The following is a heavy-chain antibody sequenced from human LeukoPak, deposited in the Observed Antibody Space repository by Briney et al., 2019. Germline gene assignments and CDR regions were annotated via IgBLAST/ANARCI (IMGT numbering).Heavy chain of an antibody. CDR3: ARHRAPYYDFWSGYYKEDAFDI. Sequence: GESLKISCKGSGYSFTSYWIGWVRQMPGKGLEWMGIIYPGDSDTRYSPSFQGQVTISADKSISTAYLQWGSLKASDTAMYYCARHRAPYYDFWSGYYKEDAFDIWGQGTMVTVSS. D-gene: IGHD3-3*01. CDR2: IYPGDSDT. CDR1: GYSFTSYW. V-gene: IGHV5-51*01. J-gene: IGHJ3*02.